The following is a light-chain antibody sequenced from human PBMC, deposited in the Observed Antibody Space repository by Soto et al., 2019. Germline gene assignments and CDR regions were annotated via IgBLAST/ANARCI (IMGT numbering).Light chain of an antibody. J-gene: IGLJ1*01. CDR3: QSYDSSLSAYV. Sequence: VLTQPPSVSASPGQRVTLAGTGNSSNNGAGYDVHWYQHLPGTAPKLVIYGNSNRPSGVPDRFSGSKSGTSASLAITRLQAEDEADYYCQSYDSSLSAYVFGTGTKVTVL. CDR2: GNS. V-gene: IGLV1-40*01. CDR1: SSNNGAGYD.